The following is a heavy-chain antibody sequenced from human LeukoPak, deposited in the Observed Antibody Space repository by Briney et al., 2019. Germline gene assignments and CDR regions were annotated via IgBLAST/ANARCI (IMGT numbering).Heavy chain of an antibody. V-gene: IGHV3-23*01. D-gene: IGHD5-18*01. CDR2: ISGSGGST. Sequence: PGGSLRLSCAASGFTFSSYAMSWVRQAPGKGLEWVSSISGSGGSTYYADSVKGRFTISRDNSKNTLYLQMDSLSAEDTAVYYCAKGGNQVDRGYSYGFVKFDYWGQGTLVTVSS. CDR1: GFTFSSYA. CDR3: AKGGNQVDRGYSYGFVKFDY. J-gene: IGHJ4*02.